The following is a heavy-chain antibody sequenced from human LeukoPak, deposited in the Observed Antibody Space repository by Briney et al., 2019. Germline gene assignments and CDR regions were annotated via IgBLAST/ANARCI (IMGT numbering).Heavy chain of an antibody. CDR2: ISSSGSTI. J-gene: IGHJ5*02. CDR3: ARDSEPFIAALPGVFDP. V-gene: IGHV3-11*04. CDR1: GLTFSDYY. Sequence: GGSLRPSCAASGLTFSDYYMSWIRQAPGKGLEWVSYISSSGSTIYYADSVKGRFTISRDNAKNSLYLQMNSLRAEDTAVYYCARDSEPFIAALPGVFDPWGQGALVTVSS. D-gene: IGHD6-13*01.